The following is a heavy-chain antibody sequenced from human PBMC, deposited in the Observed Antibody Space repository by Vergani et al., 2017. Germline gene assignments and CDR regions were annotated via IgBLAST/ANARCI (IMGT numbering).Heavy chain of an antibody. J-gene: IGHJ4*02. Sequence: VQMVESGGGLVKPGGSLRLSCAASGFTFSRYSMHWVRQAPGKGLEWVAIISYDGSNKDYADSVKGRFTISRDNSKNTLYLQMNSLRAEDTAVYYCAKGVVPAVPYYFDYWGQGTLVTVSS. CDR2: ISYDGSNK. CDR3: AKGVVPAVPYYFDY. CDR1: GFTFSRYS. V-gene: IGHV3-30-3*01. D-gene: IGHD2-2*01.